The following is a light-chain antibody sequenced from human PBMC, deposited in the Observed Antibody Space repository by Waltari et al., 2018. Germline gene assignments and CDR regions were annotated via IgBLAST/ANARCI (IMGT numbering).Light chain of an antibody. CDR1: SSNIGINT. J-gene: IGLJ3*02. V-gene: IGLV1-44*01. Sequence: QSVLTQPPSASGTPGQRVTISCSGSSSNIGINTVNWYQQPPGTAPKLPNYRNNQRPSGVPDRFSGSKSGTSASLAISGLQSEDEADYYCAVWDDSLNGWVFGGGTKLTVL. CDR2: RNN. CDR3: AVWDDSLNGWV.